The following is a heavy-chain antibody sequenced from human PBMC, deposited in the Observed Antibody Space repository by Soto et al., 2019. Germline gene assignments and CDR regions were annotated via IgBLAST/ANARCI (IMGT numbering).Heavy chain of an antibody. CDR2: INPNSGGT. Sequence: ASVKVSCKASGYTFTGYYMHWGRQAPGQGLEWMGWINPNSGGTNYAQKFQGWVTMTRDTSISTAYMELSRLRSDETAVYYCARALNYYDSSGYYYEYWGQGTMVTVSS. CDR3: ARALNYYDSSGYYYEY. CDR1: GYTFTGYY. D-gene: IGHD3-22*01. V-gene: IGHV1-2*04. J-gene: IGHJ4*02.